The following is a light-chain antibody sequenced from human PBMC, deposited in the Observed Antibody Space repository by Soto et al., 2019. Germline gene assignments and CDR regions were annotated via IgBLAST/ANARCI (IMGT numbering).Light chain of an antibody. CDR3: SSHTSSSPYV. CDR1: SSDVGGYSY. V-gene: IGLV2-14*01. J-gene: IGLJ1*01. CDR2: EVS. Sequence: QSALTQPASVSGSPGQSITISCTGTSSDVGGYSYVSWYQQHPGKAPKLMIYEVSNRPSGVSNRFSGSKSGNTASLTISGLQAEDEADYYCSSHTSSSPYVFGTGTKVTVL.